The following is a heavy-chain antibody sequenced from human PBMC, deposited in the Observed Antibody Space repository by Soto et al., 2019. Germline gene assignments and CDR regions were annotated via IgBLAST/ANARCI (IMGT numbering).Heavy chain of an antibody. CDR3: VRVVAIPGYPDS. CDR2: IVPIVDTP. D-gene: IGHD5-12*01. J-gene: IGHJ4*02. V-gene: IGHV1-69*12. CDR1: GGTFSSYA. Sequence: QVQLVQSGAEVRQPASSVKVSCKTSGGTFSSYAISWVRQAPGQGLEWMGGIVPIVDTPTYAQKFQDRVTIPADESTSKAYMELRRLRSDDTAVYYCVRVVAIPGYPDSGGQGTLVTVSS.